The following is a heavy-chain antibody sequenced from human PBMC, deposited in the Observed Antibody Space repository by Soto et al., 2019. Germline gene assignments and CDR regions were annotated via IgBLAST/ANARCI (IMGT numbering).Heavy chain of an antibody. CDR3: AMRGDSGDYTGKMDV. Sequence: QVHLVQSGGELKKPGASVKVSCRASGNSFSSYVISWVRQAPGQGLEWMGWISASNGDTNYAQKFQGRVIMTTDTSTNTAYMEVRSLTSDDTAVYYCAMRGDSGDYTGKMDVWGKGTTVTVSS. D-gene: IGHD4-17*01. V-gene: IGHV1-18*01. CDR2: ISASNGDT. CDR1: GNSFSSYV. J-gene: IGHJ6*04.